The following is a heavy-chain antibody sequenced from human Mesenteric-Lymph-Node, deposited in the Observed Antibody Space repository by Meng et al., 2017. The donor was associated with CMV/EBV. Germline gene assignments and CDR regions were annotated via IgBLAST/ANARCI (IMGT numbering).Heavy chain of an antibody. J-gene: IGHJ4*02. CDR3: AKGTYLVGATSFDY. D-gene: IGHD1-26*01. CDR2: ISGSGGST. V-gene: IGHV3-23*01. Sequence: ESLKISCAASGFTFDDYVLSWVRQAPGKGLEWVSAISGSGGSTYYADSVKGRFTISRDNSKNTLYLQMNSLRAEDTAVYYCAKGTYLVGATSFDYWGQGTLVTVSS. CDR1: GFTFDDYV.